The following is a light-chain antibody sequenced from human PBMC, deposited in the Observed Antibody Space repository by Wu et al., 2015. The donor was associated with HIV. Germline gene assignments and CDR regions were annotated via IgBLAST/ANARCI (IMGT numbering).Light chain of an antibody. V-gene: IGKV1-6*01. CDR1: QDIKND. CDR3: LQNYHYPWT. Sequence: AIQMTQSPSSLSASVGDRVTITCRASQDIKNDLGWYQQRPGKAPRLLIYATSILQSGVPSRFSGSRSGTYFTLTISGLQPEDFAAYYCLQNYHYPWTFGQGTKVEFK. J-gene: IGKJ1*01. CDR2: ATS.